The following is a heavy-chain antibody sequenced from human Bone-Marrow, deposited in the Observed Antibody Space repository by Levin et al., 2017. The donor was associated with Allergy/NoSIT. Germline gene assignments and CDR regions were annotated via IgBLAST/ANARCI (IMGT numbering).Heavy chain of an antibody. D-gene: IGHD2-2*01. CDR3: ARDRSVVVPAAPTNWFDP. CDR2: INPNSGGT. Sequence: ASVKVSCKASGYTFTGYYMHWVRQAPGQGLKWMGWINPNSGGTNYAQKFQGRVTMTRDTSISTAYMELSRLRSDDTAVYYCARDRSVVVPAAPTNWFDPWGQGTLVTVSS. CDR1: GYTFTGYY. V-gene: IGHV1-2*02. J-gene: IGHJ5*02.